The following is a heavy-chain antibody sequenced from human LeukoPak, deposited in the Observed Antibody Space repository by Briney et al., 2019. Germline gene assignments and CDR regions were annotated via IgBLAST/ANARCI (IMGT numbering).Heavy chain of an antibody. CDR3: ARCSGSSTYQADDY. CDR2: PSYDGSNK. J-gene: IGHJ4*02. CDR1: GFTFSSYA. V-gene: IGHV3-30-3*01. Sequence: GGSLRLSCAASGFTFSSYAMHWVRQAPGKGLEWVAVPSYDGSNKYYTDSVKGRFTISRDNSKNTLYLQMNSLRAEDTAVYYCARCSGSSTYQADDYWGQGTLVTVSS. D-gene: IGHD2-15*01.